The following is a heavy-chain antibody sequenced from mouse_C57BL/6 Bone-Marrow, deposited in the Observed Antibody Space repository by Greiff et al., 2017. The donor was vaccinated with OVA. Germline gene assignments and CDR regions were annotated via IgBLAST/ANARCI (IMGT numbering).Heavy chain of an antibody. Sequence: DVKLVESGDGLVKPGGSLKLSCAASGFTFTSYAMSWVRQTPEQRLEWVAYISSGGDYTYYADTVKGRFTISRDNARNTMYLQMSSLKSEDTAMYYCARAHYYGSNYCAKGYWGQGTSITVSS. D-gene: IGHD1-1*01. CDR3: ARAHYYGSNYCAKGY. V-gene: IGHV5-9-1*02. CDR2: ISSGGDYT. J-gene: IGHJ4*01. CDR1: GFTFTSYA.